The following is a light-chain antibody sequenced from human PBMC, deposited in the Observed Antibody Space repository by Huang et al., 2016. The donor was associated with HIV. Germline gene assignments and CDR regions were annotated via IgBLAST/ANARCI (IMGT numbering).Light chain of an antibody. CDR2: AAS. CDR1: QGISNF. CDR3: QQYHTYPLVT. Sequence: IQMTQSPSSLSASTGDRVTISCRASQGISNFLAWFQQKPGKAPKLLIYAASTLQSGVPPRFSGSGSGTDFSLTISNLQSDDFASYFCQQYHTYPLVTFGGGTKVEIK. J-gene: IGKJ4*01. V-gene: IGKV1-8*01.